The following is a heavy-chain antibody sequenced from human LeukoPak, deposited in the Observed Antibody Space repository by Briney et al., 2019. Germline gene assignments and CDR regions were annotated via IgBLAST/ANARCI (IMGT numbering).Heavy chain of an antibody. Sequence: SETLSPTCTVSGGSISSYYWSWIRQPPGKGLEWIGYIYYSGSTNYNPSLKSRVTISVDTSKNQFSLKLSSVTAADTAVYYCARVGYCSSTSCYGDSIWFDPWGQGTLVTVSS. CDR1: GGSISSYY. CDR3: ARVGYCSSTSCYGDSIWFDP. V-gene: IGHV4-59*01. J-gene: IGHJ5*02. CDR2: IYYSGST. D-gene: IGHD2-2*01.